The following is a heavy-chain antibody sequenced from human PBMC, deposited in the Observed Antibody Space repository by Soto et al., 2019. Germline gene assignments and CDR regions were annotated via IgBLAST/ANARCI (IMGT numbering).Heavy chain of an antibody. V-gene: IGHV1-2*04. CDR1: GYTFTGYY. D-gene: IGHD2-15*01. CDR3: AKDWEVVVVVAATCAFDI. Sequence: SSKARWKACGYTFTGYYMHCVRQAPRQGLEWMGWINPNSGGTNYAKKFQGWVTMTRDTSISTAYMELSRLRSDDTAVYYCAKDWEVVVVVAATCAFDIWGQGTMVTVSS. J-gene: IGHJ3*02. CDR2: INPNSGGT.